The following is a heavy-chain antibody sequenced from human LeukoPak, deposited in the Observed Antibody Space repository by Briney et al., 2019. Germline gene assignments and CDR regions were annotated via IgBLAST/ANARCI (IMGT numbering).Heavy chain of an antibody. V-gene: IGHV3-23*01. Sequence: PGGSLRLSCAASGFTFSSYVMKWVRQAPGRGVEWVSSISGSGGGTFYADSVKGRFSICRDNSKNTVHLQMHSLSADDTAVYYCARAPYTNTWFRGMDVWGQGTTVTVSS. D-gene: IGHD6-13*01. J-gene: IGHJ6*02. CDR2: ISGSGGGT. CDR3: ARAPYTNTWFRGMDV. CDR1: GFTFSSYV.